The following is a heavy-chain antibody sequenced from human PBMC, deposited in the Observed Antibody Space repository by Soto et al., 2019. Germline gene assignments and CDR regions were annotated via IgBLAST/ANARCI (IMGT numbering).Heavy chain of an antibody. CDR3: ARYVVVVVAATRDYYYYGMDV. V-gene: IGHV1-69*01. CDR1: GGTFSSYA. Sequence: QVQLVQSGAEVKKPGSSVKVSCKASGGTFSSYAISWVRQAPGQGLEWMGGIIPIFGTANYAQKFQGRVTITADESTSTAYMELSSLRSEDTAVYYCARYVVVVVAATRDYYYYGMDVWGQGTTVTVPS. CDR2: IIPIFGTA. D-gene: IGHD2-15*01. J-gene: IGHJ6*02.